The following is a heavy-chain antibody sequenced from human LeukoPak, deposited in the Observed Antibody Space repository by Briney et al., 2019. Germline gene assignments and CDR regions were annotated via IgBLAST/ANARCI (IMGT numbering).Heavy chain of an antibody. CDR1: GGSFSGYY. CDR2: INHSGST. D-gene: IGHD3-10*01. J-gene: IGHJ3*02. Sequence: SETLSLTCAVYGGSFSGYYWSWIRQPPGKGLEWIGEINHSGSTNYNPSLKSRVAISVDTSKNQFSLKLSSVTAADTAVYYCARAPMVRGVIGAFDIWGQGTMVTVSS. V-gene: IGHV4-34*01. CDR3: ARAPMVRGVIGAFDI.